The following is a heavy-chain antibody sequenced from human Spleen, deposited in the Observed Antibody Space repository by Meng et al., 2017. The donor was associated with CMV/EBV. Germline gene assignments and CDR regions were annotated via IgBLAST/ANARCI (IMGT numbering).Heavy chain of an antibody. Sequence: GESLKISCAASGFTFSSYSMNWVRQAPGKGLEWVAVISYDGSNKYYADSVKGRFTISRDNSKNTLYLQMNSLRAEDTAVYYCAGGSGSYAWGQGTLVTVSS. J-gene: IGHJ5*02. CDR1: GFTFSSYS. CDR2: ISYDGSNK. V-gene: IGHV3-30*03. CDR3: AGGSGSYA. D-gene: IGHD3-10*01.